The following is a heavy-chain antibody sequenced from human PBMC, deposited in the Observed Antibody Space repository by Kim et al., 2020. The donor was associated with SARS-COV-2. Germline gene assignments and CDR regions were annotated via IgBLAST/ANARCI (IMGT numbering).Heavy chain of an antibody. J-gene: IGHJ5*01. CDR3: AREASVTTFRVPKYNWF. V-gene: IGHV3-21*01. CDR2: ISSSSSYI. Sequence: GGSLRLSCAASGFTFTTYNMNWVRQAPGKGLEWVSSISSSSSYIYYADSVKGRFTISRDNAKNSLYLQMNSLRAEDTAVYYCAREASVTTFRVPKYNWF. CDR1: GFTFTTYN. D-gene: IGHD4-17*01.